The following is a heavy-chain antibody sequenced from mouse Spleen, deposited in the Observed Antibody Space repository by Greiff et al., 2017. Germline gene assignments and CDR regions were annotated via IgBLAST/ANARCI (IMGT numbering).Heavy chain of an antibody. J-gene: IGHJ4*01. D-gene: IGHD2-3*01. Sequence: VQLVESGPGLVAPSQSLSITCTVSGFSLTSYGVDWVRQPPGKGLEWLGVIWGGGSTNYNSALMSRLSISKDNSKSQVFLKMNSLQTDDTAMYYCAKHEGSLVLYDGYYGAMDYWGQGTSVTVSS. V-gene: IGHV2-9*01. CDR1: GFSLTSYG. CDR3: AKHEGSLVLYDGYYGAMDY. CDR2: IWGGGST.